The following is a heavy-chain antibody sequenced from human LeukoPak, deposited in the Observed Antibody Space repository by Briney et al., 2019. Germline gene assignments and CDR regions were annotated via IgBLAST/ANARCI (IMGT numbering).Heavy chain of an antibody. CDR3: ARGLSRRGLIVVDDAFEI. CDR1: GFTFSSYG. Sequence: PGGSLRLSCAASGFTFSSYGMHWVRQAPGKGLEWVSSISSSSSYIHYADSVKGRFTISRDNAKNSLYLQMNSLRVEDTAVYYCARGLSRRGLIVVDDAFEIWGQGTMVTVSS. D-gene: IGHD3-22*01. J-gene: IGHJ3*02. CDR2: ISSSSSYI. V-gene: IGHV3-21*01.